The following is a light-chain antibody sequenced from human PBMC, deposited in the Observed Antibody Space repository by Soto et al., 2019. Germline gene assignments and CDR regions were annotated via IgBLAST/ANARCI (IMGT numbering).Light chain of an antibody. J-gene: IGKJ2*01. CDR1: QTISSW. CDR3: QQYNSFPHT. V-gene: IGKV1-5*03. Sequence: DIQMTQSPSTLSGSVGDRVTITCRASQTISSWLAWYQQKPGKAPKLLIYKASTLKSGVPSRFSGSGSGTDFTLTISSLQPDDFATYYCQQYNSFPHTFGQGTKVDIK. CDR2: KAS.